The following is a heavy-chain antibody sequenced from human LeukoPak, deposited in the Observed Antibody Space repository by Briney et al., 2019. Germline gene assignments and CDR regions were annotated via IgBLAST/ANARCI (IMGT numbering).Heavy chain of an antibody. CDR1: GFTFNSYV. D-gene: IGHD3-10*01. J-gene: IGHJ4*02. V-gene: IGHV3-15*01. Sequence: GGSLRLSCAASGFTFNSYVMSWVRQAPGKGLEWVGCIKSKTDGGTTDYAAPVKGRFTISRDDSKNTLYLQMNSLKTEDTAAYYCTTNYYGSGSFDYWGQGTLVTVSS. CDR3: TTNYYGSGSFDY. CDR2: IKSKTDGGTT.